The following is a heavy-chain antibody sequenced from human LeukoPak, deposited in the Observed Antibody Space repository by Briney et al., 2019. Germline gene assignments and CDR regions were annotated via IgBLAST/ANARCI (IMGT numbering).Heavy chain of an antibody. D-gene: IGHD3-22*01. V-gene: IGHV1-2*02. Sequence: ASVKVSCKASGYTFTGYYMHWVRQAPGQGLEWMGWISPNSGGTNYAQKFQGRVTMTRDESTSTAYMELSSLRSEDTAVYYCARDFGDSSGYPTHGFDPWGQGTLVTVSS. CDR3: ARDFGDSSGYPTHGFDP. CDR2: ISPNSGGT. CDR1: GYTFTGYY. J-gene: IGHJ5*02.